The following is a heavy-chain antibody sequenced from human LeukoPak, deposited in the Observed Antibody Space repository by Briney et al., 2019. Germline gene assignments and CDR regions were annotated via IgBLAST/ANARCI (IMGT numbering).Heavy chain of an antibody. J-gene: IGHJ4*02. Sequence: GGSLRLSCATSGFTFSSYEMNWVRQAPGKGLEWVSYISSSGFTVYYAGSVKGRFTISRDNARNSLFLQMNSLRAEDTAVYYCARLGDKDVDIVATIEWGFDYWGQGALVTVSS. CDR2: ISSSGFTV. CDR1: GFTFSSYE. D-gene: IGHD5-12*01. CDR3: ARLGDKDVDIVATIEWGFDY. V-gene: IGHV3-48*03.